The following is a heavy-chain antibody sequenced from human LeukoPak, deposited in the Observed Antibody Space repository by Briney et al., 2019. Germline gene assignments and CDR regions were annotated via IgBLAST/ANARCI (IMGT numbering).Heavy chain of an antibody. D-gene: IGHD4-23*01. CDR3: ARDYGGNGIDY. J-gene: IGHJ4*02. Sequence: PSETLSLSCSVSGGSISSNSYYWGWIRQPPAKGLEWIGSIYYSGSTYYNPSLKSRVTISADTSKNQLSLKLSSVTAADTAVYYCARDYGGNGIDYWGQGTLVTVSS. CDR2: IYYSGST. CDR1: GGSISSNSYY. V-gene: IGHV4-39*01.